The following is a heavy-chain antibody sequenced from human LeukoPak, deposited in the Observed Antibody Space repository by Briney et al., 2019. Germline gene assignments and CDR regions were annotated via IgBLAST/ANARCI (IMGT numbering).Heavy chain of an antibody. Sequence: SETLSLTCTVSGGSISSGGYYWSWIRQHPGKGLEWIGYIYYSGSTYYNPSLKSRVTISVDTSKNQFSLKLSSVTAADTAVYYCARAKGVGATKGFDYWGQGTLVTVSS. CDR1: GGSISSGGYY. J-gene: IGHJ4*02. CDR3: ARAKGVGATKGFDY. CDR2: IYYSGST. D-gene: IGHD1-26*01. V-gene: IGHV4-31*03.